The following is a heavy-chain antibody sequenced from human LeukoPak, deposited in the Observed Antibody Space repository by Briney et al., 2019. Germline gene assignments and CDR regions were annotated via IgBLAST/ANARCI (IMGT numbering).Heavy chain of an antibody. J-gene: IGHJ5*02. CDR1: GFTFSSYG. CDR2: IRYDGSNK. V-gene: IGHV3-30*02. D-gene: IGHD4-11*01. CDR3: AKENEDYSNYGPILTPYNWFDP. Sequence: PGGSLRLSCAASGFTFSSYGMHWVRQAPGKGLEWVAFIRYDGSNKYYADSVKGRFTISRDNSKNTLYLQMNSLRAEDTAVYYCAKENEDYSNYGPILTPYNWFDPWGQGTLVTVSS.